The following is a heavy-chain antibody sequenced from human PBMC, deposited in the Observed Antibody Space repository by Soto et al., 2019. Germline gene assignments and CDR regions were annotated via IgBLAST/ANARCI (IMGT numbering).Heavy chain of an antibody. J-gene: IGHJ6*02. D-gene: IGHD4-17*01. CDR3: AREETGDYDNFYYGMDV. Sequence: HVQVVESGGGVVQPGRSLRLSCATSGFTFRSDGMHWVRQAPGKGLEWVAFVWPDGSKKYYGDSVKGRFTISRDNSNNTLYLQMNSLRAEDTAIYYCAREETGDYDNFYYGMDVWGQGTTVTVSS. CDR2: VWPDGSKK. CDR1: GFTFRSDG. V-gene: IGHV3-33*01.